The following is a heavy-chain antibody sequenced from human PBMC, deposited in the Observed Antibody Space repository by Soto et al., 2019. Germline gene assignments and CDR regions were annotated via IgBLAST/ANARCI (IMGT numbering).Heavy chain of an antibody. V-gene: IGHV5-51*01. CDR3: ARHDIEYSSSSPHFDY. D-gene: IGHD6-6*01. CDR2: IYPGDSDT. Sequence: EECLTSSCKVSGYSFTSYWIVWVLQMPGKGLEWMGIIYPGDSDTRYSPSFQGQVTISADKSISTAYLQWSSLKASDTAMYYCARHDIEYSSSSPHFDYWGQGTLVTVSS. CDR1: GYSFTSYW. J-gene: IGHJ4*02.